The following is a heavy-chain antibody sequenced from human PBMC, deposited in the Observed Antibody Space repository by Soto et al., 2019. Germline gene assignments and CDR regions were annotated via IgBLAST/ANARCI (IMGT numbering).Heavy chain of an antibody. D-gene: IGHD6-6*01. CDR1: GGTFSSYT. V-gene: IGHV1-69*04. J-gene: IGHJ6*03. CDR2: IIPILGIA. Sequence: SVKVSCKASGGTFSSYTISWVRQAPGQGLEWMGRIIPILGIANYAQKFQGRVTITADKSTSTAYMELSSLRPEDTAVYYCARELAARHYYYMDVWGKGTTVTVSS. CDR3: ARELAARHYYYMDV.